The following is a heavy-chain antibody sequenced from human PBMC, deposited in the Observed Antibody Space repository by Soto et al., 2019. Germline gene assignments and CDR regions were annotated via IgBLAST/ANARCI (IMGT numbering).Heavy chain of an antibody. V-gene: IGHV2-5*02. CDR2: IYWDDDK. D-gene: IGHD3-22*01. J-gene: IGHJ4*02. CDR3: AHSPYYYDNSGYYYVY. CDR1: GFSLNTSGVG. Sequence: QITLKESGPPLVKPTQTLTLPCTVSGFSLNTSGVGVGWIRQPPGKALEWLTLIYWDDDKRYSPSLKSRLTITKDTSKNQVVLTMTNMDPVDTATYYCAHSPYYYDNSGYYYVYWGQGTVVTVSS.